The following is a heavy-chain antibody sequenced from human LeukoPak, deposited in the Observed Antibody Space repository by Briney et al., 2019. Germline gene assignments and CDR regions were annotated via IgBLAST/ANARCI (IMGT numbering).Heavy chain of an antibody. V-gene: IGHV4-38-2*02. CDR3: ARDRGGRTGYASGEFDF. CDR2: VFYSGVT. Sequence: PSETLSLTCVVSSFSISNGFYWVWIRQPPGKGLEWIGNVFYSGVTYYNPSLMSRVTISVDTSKNQFSLKLNSVTAADTAVYCCARDRGGRTGYASGEFDFWGQGVLVTVSS. CDR1: SFSISNGFY. J-gene: IGHJ4*02. D-gene: IGHD5-12*01.